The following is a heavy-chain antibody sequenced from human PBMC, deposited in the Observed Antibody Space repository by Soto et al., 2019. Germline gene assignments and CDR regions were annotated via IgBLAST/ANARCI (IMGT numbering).Heavy chain of an antibody. Sequence: GASVKVSCKASGYTFTSYAMHWVRQAPGQRLEWMGWINAGNGNTKYSQKFQGRVTITRDTSASTAYMELSSLRSEDTAVYYCARDGQQQLIRVYYYYYGMDVWGQGTTVTVSS. D-gene: IGHD6-13*01. CDR1: GYTFTSYA. V-gene: IGHV1-3*01. J-gene: IGHJ6*02. CDR2: INAGNGNT. CDR3: ARDGQQQLIRVYYYYYGMDV.